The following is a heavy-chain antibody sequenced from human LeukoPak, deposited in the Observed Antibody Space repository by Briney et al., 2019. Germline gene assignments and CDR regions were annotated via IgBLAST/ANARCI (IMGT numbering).Heavy chain of an antibody. CDR1: GFTFSSYA. J-gene: IGHJ4*02. CDR3: AKSYYYESSGYYPLDY. V-gene: IGHV3-23*01. CDR2: ISGSGGST. Sequence: GGSLRLSCAASGFTFSSYAMSWVRQAPGKGLEWVSAISGSGGSTYYADSVKGRFTISRDNSKNTLYLQMNRLRAEDTAEYYCAKSYYYESSGYYPLDYWGQGTLVTVSS. D-gene: IGHD3-22*01.